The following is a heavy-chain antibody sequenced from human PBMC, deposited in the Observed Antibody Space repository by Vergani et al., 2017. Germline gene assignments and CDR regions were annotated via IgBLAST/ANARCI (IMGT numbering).Heavy chain of an antibody. CDR2: ISFDGTNE. Sequence: QVQLVESGGGVVQPVTSLRLSCVVSGFALNRHAMYCVRQAPGKGLEWVLGISFDGTNEYYPDLVKGRLTISRDIAKNTLYLQVRSLGLEDTGVYHCVRDRGLCAGGRCYTEAWDYLVQGTPVTVSS. J-gene: IGHJ4*02. V-gene: IGHV3-30-3*01. CDR1: GFALNRHA. CDR3: VRDRGLCAGGRCYTEAWDY. D-gene: IGHD2-2*02.